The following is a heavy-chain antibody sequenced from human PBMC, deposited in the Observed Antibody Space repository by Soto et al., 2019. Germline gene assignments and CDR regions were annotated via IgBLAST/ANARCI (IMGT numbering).Heavy chain of an antibody. Sequence: QVQLVQPGAEVKKPGASVKVSCKASGYTFTGYYIHWVRQAPGQGLEWMGWINPNSGGTKYPQKFEGKVTMNTATSIRTVYMSRTGPKSADTAVYFCARDLTKGGGSAGFDYWGQGTLVAVSS. D-gene: IGHD2-15*01. CDR1: GYTFTGYY. CDR3: ARDLTKGGGSAGFDY. V-gene: IGHV1-2*02. J-gene: IGHJ4*02. CDR2: INPNSGGT.